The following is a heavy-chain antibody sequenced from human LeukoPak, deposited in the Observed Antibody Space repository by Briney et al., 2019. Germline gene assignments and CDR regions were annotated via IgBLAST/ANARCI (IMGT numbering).Heavy chain of an antibody. J-gene: IGHJ6*02. CDR3: ARDQKIHYYYYGMDV. CDR1: GGTFSSYA. Sequence: ASVKVSCKASGGTFSSYAISWVRQAPGQGLEWMGRIIPILGIANYAQKFQGRVTITADKSTSTAYMELSSLRSEDTAVYYCARDQKIHYYYYGMDVWGQGTTVTVSS. V-gene: IGHV1-69*04. D-gene: IGHD5-18*01. CDR2: IIPILGIA.